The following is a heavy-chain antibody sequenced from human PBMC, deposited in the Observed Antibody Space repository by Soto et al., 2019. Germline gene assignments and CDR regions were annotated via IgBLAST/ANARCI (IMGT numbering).Heavy chain of an antibody. J-gene: IGHJ4*02. CDR1: GYPFSIFG. CDR2: ISNNNRNT. CDR3: ARAGATVTLYFDY. V-gene: IGHV1-18*01. Sequence: ASVKGSCKASGYPFSIFGSSWVRQAPGQGLEWMGWISNNNRNTNYAQKFQGRVTMTTDTSTSTAYMELMSLGSDDTAVYYCARAGATVTLYFDYWGQGTPVTVS. D-gene: IGHD4-17*01.